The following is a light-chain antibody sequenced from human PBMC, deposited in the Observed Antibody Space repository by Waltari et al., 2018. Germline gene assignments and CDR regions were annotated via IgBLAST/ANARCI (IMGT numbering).Light chain of an antibody. V-gene: IGLV1-44*01. CDR3: STWDGSLTGVV. J-gene: IGLJ3*02. CDR1: SSSIGSHT. CDR2: NNN. Sequence: QSVLTQPPSASGTPGQTVTISCSGSSSSIGSHTVNWYQHLPGTAPKLLIYNNNQRPSGVPDRFSGSKSGTSASLALSGLQSDDEAHYYCSTWDGSLTGVVFGGGTKLTVL.